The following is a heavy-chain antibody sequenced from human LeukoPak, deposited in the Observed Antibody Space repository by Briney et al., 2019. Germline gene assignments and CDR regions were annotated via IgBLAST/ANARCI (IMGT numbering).Heavy chain of an antibody. D-gene: IGHD3-16*01. CDR1: GFTFSSYW. CDR3: ARDPSPEFGYYMDV. CDR2: IKQDGSEK. J-gene: IGHJ6*03. Sequence: GGSLRLSCAASGFTFSSYWMSWVRQAPGKGLEWVANIKQDGSEKYYVDSVKGRFTISGDNAKNSLYLQMNSLRAEDTAVYYCARDPSPEFGYYMDVWGKGTTVTISS. V-gene: IGHV3-7*01.